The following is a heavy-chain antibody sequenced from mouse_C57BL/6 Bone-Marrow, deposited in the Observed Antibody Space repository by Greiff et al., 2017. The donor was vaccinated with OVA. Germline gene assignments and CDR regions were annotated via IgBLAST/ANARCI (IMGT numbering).Heavy chain of an antibody. D-gene: IGHD1-1*01. CDR3: ARKDYGRPYYFDY. Sequence: VQLQQSGAELVRPGASVKLSCKASGYTFTSYGISWVKQRTGQGLEWIGEIYPTSGNTYYNEKFKGKATLTADKSSSTAYMELRSLTSEDSAVYFCARKDYGRPYYFDYWGQGTTLTVSS. CDR1: GYTFTSYG. J-gene: IGHJ2*01. V-gene: IGHV1-81*01. CDR2: IYPTSGNT.